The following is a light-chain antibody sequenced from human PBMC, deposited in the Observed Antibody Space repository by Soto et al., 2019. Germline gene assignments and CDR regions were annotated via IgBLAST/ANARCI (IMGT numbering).Light chain of an antibody. Sequence: DIQMTQSPSTLSASLGDRVTITCRASQSISSWVAWYQQKPGKAPKLLIYKASSLESGVPSRFSGSGAGTEFTLTISSLQPDDFATYYCQQYNSYSLCAVGPGTKVDIK. CDR3: QQYNSYSLCA. CDR2: KAS. V-gene: IGKV1-5*03. CDR1: QSISSW. J-gene: IGKJ3*01.